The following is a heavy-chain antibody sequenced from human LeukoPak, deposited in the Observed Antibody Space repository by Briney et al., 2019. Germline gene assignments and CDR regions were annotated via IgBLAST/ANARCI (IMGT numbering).Heavy chain of an antibody. J-gene: IGHJ4*02. CDR3: ARVRSGTKGVFDY. Sequence: ASVKVSCKASGYTFTSYYMHWVRQAPGQGLEWMGIINPSGGNTSYAQKFQGRVTVTRDTSTSTVYMELSSLRSEDTAVYYCARVRSGTKGVFDYWGQGTLVTVSS. V-gene: IGHV1-46*01. CDR1: GYTFTSYY. D-gene: IGHD1-7*01. CDR2: INPSGGNT.